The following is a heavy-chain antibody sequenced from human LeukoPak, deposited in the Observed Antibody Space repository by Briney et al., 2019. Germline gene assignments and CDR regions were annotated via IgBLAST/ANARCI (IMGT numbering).Heavy chain of an antibody. CDR2: IRSKAYGGTT. CDR3: TARREGDFDY. CDR1: VFSFGDDS. D-gene: IGHD6-6*01. J-gene: IGHJ4*02. Sequence: GGCLRLSCTASVFSFGDDSMNWFRQAPWKGLEWVGFIRSKAYGGTTEYAASVKGRFTISRDDSKSIAYLQMNSLKTEDTAVYYCTARREGDFDYWGQGTLVTVSS. V-gene: IGHV3-49*03.